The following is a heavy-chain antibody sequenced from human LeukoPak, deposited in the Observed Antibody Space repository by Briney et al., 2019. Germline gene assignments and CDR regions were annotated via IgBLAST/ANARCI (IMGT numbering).Heavy chain of an antibody. J-gene: IGHJ4*02. V-gene: IGHV7-4-1*02. CDR3: ARASLLTGGVWIAAAVFDY. CDR2: INTNTGNP. D-gene: IGHD6-13*01. CDR1: GYTFTSYA. Sequence: ASVKVSCKASGYTFTSYAMNWVRQAPGQGLEWMGWINTNTGNPTYAQGFTGRFVFSLDTSVSTAYLQISSLKAEDTAAYYCARASLLTGGVWIAAAVFDYWGQGTLVTVSS.